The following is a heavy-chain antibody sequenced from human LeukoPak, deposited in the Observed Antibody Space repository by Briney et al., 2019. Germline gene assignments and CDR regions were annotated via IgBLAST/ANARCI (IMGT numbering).Heavy chain of an antibody. J-gene: IGHJ4*02. V-gene: IGHV3-66*01. D-gene: IGHD2-21*01. CDR3: STIVPDVVATLTFAY. Sequence: GGSLRLSCVASGFRFDDYGMSWVRQAPGKGLEWVSVIYSDGRTFYADSVKGRFTISRDNSKNTLYLQMNSLRADDTAVYFCSTIVPDVVATLTFAYWGQGALVTVSS. CDR1: GFRFDDYG. CDR2: IYSDGRT.